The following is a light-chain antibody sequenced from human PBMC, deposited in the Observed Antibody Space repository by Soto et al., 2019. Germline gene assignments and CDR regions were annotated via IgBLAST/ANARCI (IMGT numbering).Light chain of an antibody. CDR3: QQSYTTPLT. CDR2: GAS. CDR1: QSVSSSY. J-gene: IGKJ4*01. Sequence: EIVLTQSPGTLSLSPGERATLSCRASQSVSSSYLAWYQQKPGQAPRLLIYGASSRATGIPDRFSGSGSGTDFTLTISSLQPEDLATYYCQQSYTTPLTFGGGTKVDI. V-gene: IGKV3-20*01.